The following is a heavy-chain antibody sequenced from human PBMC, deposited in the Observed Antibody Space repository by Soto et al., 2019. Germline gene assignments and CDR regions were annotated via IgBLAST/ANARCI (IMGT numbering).Heavy chain of an antibody. J-gene: IGHJ4*02. Sequence: SETLSLTCNVTGDSIKTHYWSWIRQPPGKGLEWIGYIYHSGSTYYNPSLKSRVTISVDRSKNQFSLKLSSVTAADTAVYYCARVGDYGDYVVDYWGQGTLVTVSS. V-gene: IGHV4-30-2*01. CDR2: IYHSGST. CDR1: GDSIKTHY. D-gene: IGHD4-17*01. CDR3: ARVGDYGDYVVDY.